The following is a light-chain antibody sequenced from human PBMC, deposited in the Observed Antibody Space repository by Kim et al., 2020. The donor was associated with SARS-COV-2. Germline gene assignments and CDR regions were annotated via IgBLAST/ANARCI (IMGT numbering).Light chain of an antibody. CDR3: QVWDSSSDHRVV. Sequence: QSALTQPASVSGSPGQSITISCTGTSSDVGYYNSVSWYQQHPGRAPKLIIYDVSERASGVSNRFSGSNSGNTATLTISRVEAGDEADYYCQVWDSSSDHRVVFGGGTQLTVL. CDR1: SSDVGYYNS. J-gene: IGLJ2*01. CDR2: DVS. V-gene: IGLV2-14*03.